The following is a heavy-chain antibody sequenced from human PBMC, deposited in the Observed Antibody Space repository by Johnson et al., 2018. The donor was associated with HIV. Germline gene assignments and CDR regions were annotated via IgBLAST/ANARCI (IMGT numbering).Heavy chain of an antibody. D-gene: IGHD1-26*01. CDR2: IRYDGSNK. V-gene: IGHV3-30*02. Sequence: QVQLVESGGGVVQPGGSLRLSCAASGFTFSRYGMHWVRQAPGKGLEWVAFIRYDGSNKYYADSVKGRFTISRDNSKNTLYLQMNSLRAEDTAVYYCAKEGGATPAFDIWGQGTMVTVSS. J-gene: IGHJ3*02. CDR1: GFTFSRYG. CDR3: AKEGGATPAFDI.